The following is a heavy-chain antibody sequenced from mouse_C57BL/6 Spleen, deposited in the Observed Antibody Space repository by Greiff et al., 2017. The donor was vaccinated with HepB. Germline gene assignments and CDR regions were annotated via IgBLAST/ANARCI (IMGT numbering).Heavy chain of an antibody. CDR3: ASDSSGFVFAY. CDR2: ISYSGST. V-gene: IGHV3-1*01. D-gene: IGHD3-2*02. CDR1: GYSITSGYD. J-gene: IGHJ3*01. Sequence: EVKVVESGPGMVKPSQSLSLTCTVPGYSITSGYDWHWIRHFPGNKLEWMGYISYSGSTNYNPSLKSRISITHDTSKNHFFLKLNSVTTEDTATYYCASDSSGFVFAYWGQGTLVTVSA.